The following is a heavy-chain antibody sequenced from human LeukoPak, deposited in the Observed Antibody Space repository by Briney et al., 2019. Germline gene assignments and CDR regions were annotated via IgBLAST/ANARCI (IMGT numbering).Heavy chain of an antibody. Sequence: GGSLRLSCAASGFTFSSYWMSWVRQAPGKGLEWVANIKQDGSEKYYVDSVNGRFTISRDNAKNSLYLQMNSLRAEDTAVYYCARDLVLVGRNYYDSSGYPDYWGQGTLVTVSS. CDR3: ARDLVLVGRNYYDSSGYPDY. V-gene: IGHV3-7*01. D-gene: IGHD3-22*01. J-gene: IGHJ4*02. CDR2: IKQDGSEK. CDR1: GFTFSSYW.